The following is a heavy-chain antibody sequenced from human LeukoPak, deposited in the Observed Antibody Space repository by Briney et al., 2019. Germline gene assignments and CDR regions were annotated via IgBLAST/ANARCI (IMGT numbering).Heavy chain of an antibody. CDR1: GYTFSSYG. CDR2: ISGYNGNT. V-gene: IGHV1-18*03. D-gene: IGHD2-21*02. Sequence: ASVKVSCKASGYTFSSYGISWVRQAPGQGLEWMGWISGYNGNTKYAQKFQGRVTMTTDTSTSTGYMELRSLRSEDMAVYYCARGATYCGGDCYPHAEYFQHWGQGTLVTVSS. CDR3: ARGATYCGGDCYPHAEYFQH. J-gene: IGHJ1*01.